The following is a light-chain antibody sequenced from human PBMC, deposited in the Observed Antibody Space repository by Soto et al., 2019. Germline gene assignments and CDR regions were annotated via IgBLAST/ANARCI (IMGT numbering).Light chain of an antibody. J-gene: IGKJ1*01. CDR1: QNINSY. V-gene: IGKV1-39*01. CDR3: HQSYDIPT. CDR2: AAS. Sequence: SQMTQSPSSLSASVGDRVTITCRARQNINSYLNWYQQKPGKAPKLLIYAASSLQSGVPSRFSGSGSGTDFTLTVSSLQPEDFATYYCHQSYDIPTFGQGTKVDIK.